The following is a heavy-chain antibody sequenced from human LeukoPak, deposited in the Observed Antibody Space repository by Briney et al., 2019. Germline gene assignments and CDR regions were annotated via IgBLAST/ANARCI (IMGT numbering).Heavy chain of an antibody. CDR2: ISGSGGST. CDR3: AIRDPWFGESSPFDY. Sequence: GGSLRLSCAASGFTFSSYAMSWVRQAPGKGLEWVSAISGSGGSTYYADSVKGRFTISRDNSKNTLYLQMNSLRAEDTAVYYCAIRDPWFGESSPFDYWGQGTLVTVSS. J-gene: IGHJ4*02. D-gene: IGHD3-10*01. V-gene: IGHV3-23*01. CDR1: GFTFSSYA.